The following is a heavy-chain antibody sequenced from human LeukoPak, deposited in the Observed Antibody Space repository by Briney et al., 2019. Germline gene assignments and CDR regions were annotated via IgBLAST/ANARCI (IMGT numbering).Heavy chain of an antibody. J-gene: IGHJ4*02. CDR1: GFTFSTYW. CDR2: IKQDGSEN. D-gene: IGHD4/OR15-4a*01. Sequence: QAGGSLRLSCAASGFTFSTYWMSWVRQAPGKGLEWVASIKQDGSENYYVDSVTGRFTISRDNAKTSLYLQMNSLSAEDTAVYYCARGVDGAPGLVNYWGRGTLVAVSS. V-gene: IGHV3-7*01. CDR3: ARGVDGAPGLVNY.